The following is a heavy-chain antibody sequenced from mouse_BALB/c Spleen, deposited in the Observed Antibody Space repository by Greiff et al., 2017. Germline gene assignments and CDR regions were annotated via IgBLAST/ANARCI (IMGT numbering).Heavy chain of an antibody. CDR1: GFTFSSYA. Sequence: EVQGVESGGGLVKPGGSLKLSCAASGFTFSSYAMSWVRQSPEKRLEWVAEISSGGSYTYYPDTVTGRFTISRDNAKNTLYLEMSSLRSEDTAMYYCARDLGYYGGFAYWGQGTLVTVSA. CDR2: ISSGGSYT. J-gene: IGHJ3*01. CDR3: ARDLGYYGGFAY. V-gene: IGHV5-9-4*01. D-gene: IGHD2-3*01.